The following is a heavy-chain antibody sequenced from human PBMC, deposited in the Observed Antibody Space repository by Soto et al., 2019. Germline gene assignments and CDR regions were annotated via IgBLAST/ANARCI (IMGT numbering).Heavy chain of an antibody. J-gene: IGHJ3*02. CDR2: ISYDGSNK. CDR3: AKGYTIFGPGDAFDI. Sequence: GGSLRLSCAASGFTFSSYGMHWVRQAPGKGLEWVAVISYDGSNKYYADSVKGRFTISRDNSKNTLYLQMNSLRAEDTAVYYCAKGYTIFGPGDAFDIWGQGTMVTVSS. V-gene: IGHV3-30*18. CDR1: GFTFSSYG. D-gene: IGHD3-3*01.